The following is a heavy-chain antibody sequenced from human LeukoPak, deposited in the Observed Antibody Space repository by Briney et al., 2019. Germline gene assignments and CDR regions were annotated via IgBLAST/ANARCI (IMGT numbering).Heavy chain of an antibody. CDR2: ISPYNGNT. CDR1: GYTFTNYG. CDR3: ARDLIRGVFGY. Sequence: ASVKVSCKASGYTFTNYGISRVRQAPGQGLEWMGWISPYNGNTNYVQRLQDRVTLTTDTSTNTAYMELRSLRSDDTAVYYCARDLIRGVFGYWGQGTLVTVSS. V-gene: IGHV1-18*01. J-gene: IGHJ4*02. D-gene: IGHD3-10*01.